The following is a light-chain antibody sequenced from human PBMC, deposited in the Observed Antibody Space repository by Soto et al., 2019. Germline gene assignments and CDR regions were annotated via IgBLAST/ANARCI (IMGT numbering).Light chain of an antibody. V-gene: IGLV6-57*03. Sequence: NFMLTQPHSASESPGKTVTISCTRSSGSIASNYVQWYQQRPGSAPTTVIYEDNQRPSGVPDRFSGSIDSSSNSASLTVSGLKTEDEADYDCQSYDSSNVVFGGGTKLTVL. J-gene: IGLJ2*01. CDR2: EDN. CDR1: SGSIASNY. CDR3: QSYDSSNVV.